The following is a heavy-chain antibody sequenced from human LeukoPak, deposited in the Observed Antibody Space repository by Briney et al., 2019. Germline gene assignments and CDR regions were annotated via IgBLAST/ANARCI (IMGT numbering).Heavy chain of an antibody. J-gene: IGHJ4*02. CDR2: ISWNSGSI. D-gene: IGHD4-17*01. CDR1: GFTFDDYA. Sequence: GGSLRLSCAASGFTFDDYAMHWVRQAPGKGLEWVSGISWNSGSIGYADSVKGRFTISRDNAKNSLYLQMNSPRAEDTASYYCAGGADYGDYGYFDYWGQGTLVTVSS. CDR3: AGGADYGDYGYFDY. V-gene: IGHV3-9*01.